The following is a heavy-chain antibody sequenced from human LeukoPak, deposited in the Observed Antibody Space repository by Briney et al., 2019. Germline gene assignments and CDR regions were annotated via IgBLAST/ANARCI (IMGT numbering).Heavy chain of an antibody. V-gene: IGHV3-23*01. CDR3: AKYYYDSSGYYSDYFDY. Sequence: GGSLRLSCAASGFTFSSYAMSWVRQAPGKGLEWVSAISGSGGSTYYADSVKGQFTISRDNSKNTLYLQMNSLRAEDTAVYYCAKYYYDSSGYYSDYFDYWGQGTLVTVSS. J-gene: IGHJ4*02. CDR1: GFTFSSYA. CDR2: ISGSGGST. D-gene: IGHD3-22*01.